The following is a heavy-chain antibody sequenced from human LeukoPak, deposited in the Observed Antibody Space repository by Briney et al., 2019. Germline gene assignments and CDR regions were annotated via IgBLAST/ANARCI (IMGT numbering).Heavy chain of an antibody. V-gene: IGHV3-48*02. CDR1: GFTFSSYS. Sequence: GGSLRLSCAASGFTFSSYSMNWVRQAPGKGLEWVSYISSSSSTIYYADSVKGRFTISRDNAKNSLYLQMNSLRDEDTAVYCCAREYSCSWEGWFDPWGQGSLVT. D-gene: IGHD6-13*01. CDR2: ISSSSSTI. J-gene: IGHJ5*02. CDR3: AREYSCSWEGWFDP.